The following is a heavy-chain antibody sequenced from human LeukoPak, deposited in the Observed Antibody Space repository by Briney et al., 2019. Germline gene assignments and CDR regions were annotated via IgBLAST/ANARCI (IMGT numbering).Heavy chain of an antibody. CDR3: ARGRSLDIVVVPDYYYGMDV. D-gene: IGHD2-2*03. CDR2: IYCSGST. V-gene: IGHV4-59*01. J-gene: IGHJ6*04. Sequence: KPSETLSLPCTVSGGSISSYYWSWIRQPPGKGLEWIGYIYCSGSTNYNPSLKSQVTISVDTSKNQFSLKLSSVTAADTAVYYCARGRSLDIVVVPDYYYGMDVWGKGATVTVSS. CDR1: GGSISSYY.